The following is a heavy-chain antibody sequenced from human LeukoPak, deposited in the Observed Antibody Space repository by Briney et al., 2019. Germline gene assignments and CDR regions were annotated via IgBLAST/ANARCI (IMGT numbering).Heavy chain of an antibody. CDR1: GFIFRNYE. D-gene: IGHD2-15*01. CDR2: ISGSGSSI. Sequence: PGGSLRLSCEASGFIFRNYEMKWVRQAPGKGLEWISFISGSGSSIFYADSVKGRFTISRDNAKNSLHLQMTNLRVEDTAVYYCARLGRLPYFDSWSQGVLVAVSS. CDR3: ARLGRLPYFDS. V-gene: IGHV3-48*03. J-gene: IGHJ4*02.